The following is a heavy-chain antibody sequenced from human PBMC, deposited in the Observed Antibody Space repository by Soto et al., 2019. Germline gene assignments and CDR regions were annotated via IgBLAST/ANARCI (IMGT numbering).Heavy chain of an antibody. CDR1: GFTFSSYA. J-gene: IGHJ6*02. V-gene: IGHV3-23*01. CDR2: ISGSGGTT. Sequence: GGSLRLSCAASGFTFSSYAMSWVRQAPGKGLEWVSAISGSGGTTYYADSVKGRFTFSTDTSTSTAYMDLRSLRSDDTAVYYCARDQGITTFGVYSMYYYGMDVWGQGTTVTVSS. D-gene: IGHD3-3*01. CDR3: ARDQGITTFGVYSMYYYGMDV.